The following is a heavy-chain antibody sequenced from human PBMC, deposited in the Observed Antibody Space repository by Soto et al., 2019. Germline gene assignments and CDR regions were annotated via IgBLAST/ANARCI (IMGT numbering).Heavy chain of an antibody. CDR3: ARGITLPTPLDY. D-gene: IGHD1-20*01. J-gene: IGHJ4*02. CDR1: GYTFTSYA. Sequence: QVQLVQSGAEEKKPWASVKVSCKASGYTFTSYAMHWVRQAPGQRLEWMGWINAGNGNTKYSQKFQGRVTITRDTSASTAYMELSSLRSEDTAVYYCARGITLPTPLDYWGQGTLVTVSS. CDR2: INAGNGNT. V-gene: IGHV1-3*05.